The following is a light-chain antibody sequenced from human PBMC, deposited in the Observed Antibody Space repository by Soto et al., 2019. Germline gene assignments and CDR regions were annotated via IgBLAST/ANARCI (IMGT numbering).Light chain of an antibody. CDR2: GAS. Sequence: EIVLTQSPGTLSLSPGERATLSCRASQSVSSSYLAWYQQKPGQAPRLLIYGASSSATGIPDRFSGSGSGLYFNLTISRLEPEDCAVYCGRQYCSSPLTCGGETKVEIK. J-gene: IGKJ4*01. CDR3: RQYCSSPLT. V-gene: IGKV3-20*01. CDR1: QSVSSSY.